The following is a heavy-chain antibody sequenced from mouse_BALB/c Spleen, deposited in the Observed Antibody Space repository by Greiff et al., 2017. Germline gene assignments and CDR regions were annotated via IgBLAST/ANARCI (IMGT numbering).Heavy chain of an antibody. CDR1: GFNIKDTY. CDR3: ARGSLYDYDDAMDY. CDR2: IDPANGNT. Sequence: VQLQQSGAELVKPGASVKLSCTASGFNIKDTYMHWVKQRPEQGLEWIGRIDPANGNTKYDPKFQGKATITADTSSNTAYLQLSSLTSEDTAVYYCARGSLYDYDDAMDYWGQGTSVTVSS. V-gene: IGHV14-3*02. D-gene: IGHD2-4*01. J-gene: IGHJ4*01.